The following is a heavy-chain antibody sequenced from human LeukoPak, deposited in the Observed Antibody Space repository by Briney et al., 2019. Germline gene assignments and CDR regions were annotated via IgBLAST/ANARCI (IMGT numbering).Heavy chain of an antibody. V-gene: IGHV3-20*04. CDR2: INWNGGST. D-gene: IGHD1-1*01. Sequence: GGSLRLSCVASGFTFDDYGMNWVRQGPGKGLEWVSGINWNGGSTSYADSVKGRFTISRDNTKNSLFLQMNSLRAEDTALYYCARDPPDNWNFEYIWFDPWGQGTLVTVSS. CDR1: GFTFDDYG. CDR3: ARDPPDNWNFEYIWFDP. J-gene: IGHJ5*02.